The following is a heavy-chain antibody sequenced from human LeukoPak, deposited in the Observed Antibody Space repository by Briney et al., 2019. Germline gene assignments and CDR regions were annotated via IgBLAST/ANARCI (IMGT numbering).Heavy chain of an antibody. CDR2: VSDSETT. Sequence: PSQTLSLSCTVSGGAISIYYWGWIRQPPGKGLEWIGYVSDSETTNYNPSLKSRVTISIDTSKNQFSLKLSSVTAADTAVYYCSRFRPERYYYYDSSGYYTYVFDIWGQGTLVTVSS. D-gene: IGHD3-22*01. J-gene: IGHJ3*02. V-gene: IGHV4-59*08. CDR1: GGAISIYY. CDR3: SRFRPERYYYYDSSGYYTYVFDI.